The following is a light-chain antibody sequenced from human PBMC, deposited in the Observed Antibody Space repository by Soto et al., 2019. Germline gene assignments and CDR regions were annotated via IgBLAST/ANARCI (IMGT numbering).Light chain of an antibody. J-gene: IGKJ2*01. CDR2: DGS. Sequence: DIQMTQSPSTLSASVGDRVTITCRARQSISGCLAWYQQKPGKAHNLLISDGSSLERGVPSRFSGSGYGTEFTLTISGLQPYDFATYCCQQYSSYSSFGQGTKLEIK. V-gene: IGKV1-5*01. CDR1: QSISGC. CDR3: QQYSSYSS.